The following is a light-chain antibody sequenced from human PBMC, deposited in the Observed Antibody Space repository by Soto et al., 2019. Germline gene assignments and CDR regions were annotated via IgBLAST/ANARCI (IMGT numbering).Light chain of an antibody. CDR1: SSDVGGYNY. J-gene: IGLJ1*01. CDR2: EVS. V-gene: IGLV2-14*01. Sequence: QSALTQPASVSGYPEQSITISCTGRSSDVGGYNYVSWYQQHPGKAPKFMIYEVSRRPSGVSNRFSGSKSGNTASLTVSGLQAEDEADYYCSSYTTSNTYVFGTGTKVTVL. CDR3: SSYTTSNTYV.